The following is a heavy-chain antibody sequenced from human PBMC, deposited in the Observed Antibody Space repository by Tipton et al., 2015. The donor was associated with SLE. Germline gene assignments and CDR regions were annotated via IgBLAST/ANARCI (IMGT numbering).Heavy chain of an antibody. CDR1: GFTFSSYG. CDR3: AKDAGATDWFDP. V-gene: IGHV3-30*18. J-gene: IGHJ5*02. Sequence: SLRLSCAASGFTFSSYGMHWVRQAPGKGLEWVAVIWYDGSNKYYADFVKGRFTISRDNSKNTLYLQMNSLRAEDTAMYYCAKDAGATDWFDPWGQGTLVTVSS. CDR2: IWYDGSNK. D-gene: IGHD1-26*01.